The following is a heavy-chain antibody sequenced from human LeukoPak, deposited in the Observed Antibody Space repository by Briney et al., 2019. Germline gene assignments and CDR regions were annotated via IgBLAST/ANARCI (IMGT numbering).Heavy chain of an antibody. CDR1: GFTFKSYG. CDR2: ISFDGGNE. Sequence: GGSLRLSCAASGFTFKSYGMHWVRQAPGKGLEWVAVISFDGGNEYYADSMKGRFSISRDKSNNTLYLQMSSLRAEDTAVYYCAKGLSRVRGLTYYGMDVWGRGTTVAVSS. J-gene: IGHJ6*04. CDR3: AKGLSRVRGLTYYGMDV. D-gene: IGHD3-10*01. V-gene: IGHV3-30*18.